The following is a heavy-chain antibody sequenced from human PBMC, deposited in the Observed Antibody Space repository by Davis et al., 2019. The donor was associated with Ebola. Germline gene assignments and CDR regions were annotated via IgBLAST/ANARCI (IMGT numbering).Heavy chain of an antibody. CDR2: ISGSGGDI. CDR1: GFTFGSYA. CDR3: VRDPRAGQKDAFDI. J-gene: IGHJ3*02. V-gene: IGHV3-23*01. Sequence: GESLKISCAASGFTFGSYAMSWVRQAPGKGLEWVSAISGSGGDIYYADSVRGRFTISRDSAKNSLYLQMNSLRDEDTAVYYCVRDPRAGQKDAFDIWGQGTMVIVSS.